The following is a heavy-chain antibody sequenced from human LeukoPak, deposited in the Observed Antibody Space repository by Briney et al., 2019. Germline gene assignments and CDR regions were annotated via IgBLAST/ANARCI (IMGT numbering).Heavy chain of an antibody. CDR3: ARAYCTGGSCLYYYYYGMDV. D-gene: IGHD2-15*01. CDR2: IIPIFGTA. CDR1: GGTFSSYA. V-gene: IGHV1-69*13. J-gene: IGHJ6*02. Sequence: ASVKVSCKASGGTFSSYAISWVRQAPGQGLEWMGGIIPIFGTANYAQKFQGRVTITADESTSTAYMELSSLRSEDTAVYYCARAYCTGGSCLYYYYYGMDVWGQGTTVTVSS.